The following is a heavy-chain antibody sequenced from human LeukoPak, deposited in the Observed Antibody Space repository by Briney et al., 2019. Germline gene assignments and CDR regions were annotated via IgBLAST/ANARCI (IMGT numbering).Heavy chain of an antibody. CDR1: GGSISSSSYY. Sequence: KPSETLSLTCTVSGGSISSSSYYWGWIRQPPGKGLEWIGSIYYSGSTYYNPSLKSRVTISVDTSKNQFSLKLSSVTAADTAVYYRARRGYSYGEQYYFDYWGQGTLVTVSS. CDR2: IYYSGST. V-gene: IGHV4-39*01. D-gene: IGHD5-18*01. J-gene: IGHJ4*02. CDR3: ARRGYSYGEQYYFDY.